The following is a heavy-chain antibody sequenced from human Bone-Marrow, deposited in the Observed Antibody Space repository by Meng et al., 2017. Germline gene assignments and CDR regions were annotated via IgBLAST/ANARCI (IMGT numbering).Heavy chain of an antibody. V-gene: IGHV3-23*01. CDR3: AGGWFGELLYY. CDR2: ISGSGDST. D-gene: IGHD3-10*01. J-gene: IGHJ4*02. Sequence: ETLSLTCAASGFIFSSHAMSWVRQAPGKGLEWVSTISGSGDSTYYADSVEGRFTISRDNSKNALFLQMNSLRAEDTAVYYCAGGWFGELLYYWGQGTLVTVSS. CDR1: GFIFSSHA.